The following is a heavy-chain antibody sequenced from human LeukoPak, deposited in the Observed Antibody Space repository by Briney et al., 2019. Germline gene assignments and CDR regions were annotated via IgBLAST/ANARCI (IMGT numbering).Heavy chain of an antibody. Sequence: SETLSLTCTVSGGSISSYYWSWIRQPPGKGLEWIEYIYYSGSTNYNPSLKSRVTISVDTSKNQFSLKLSSVTAAVTAVYYCARLPLSRIAARHDYYYYGMDVWGQGTTVTVSS. J-gene: IGHJ6*02. CDR2: IYYSGST. V-gene: IGHV4-59*08. CDR3: ARLPLSRIAARHDYYYYGMDV. D-gene: IGHD6-6*01. CDR1: GGSISSYY.